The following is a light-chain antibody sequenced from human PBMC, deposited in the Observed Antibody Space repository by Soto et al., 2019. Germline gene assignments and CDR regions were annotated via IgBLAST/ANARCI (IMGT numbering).Light chain of an antibody. CDR2: DND. V-gene: IGLV1-51*01. CDR3: GTWDSSLSAGV. Sequence: QSVLTQPPSVSAAPGQKVTISCSGISSNIGNNYVSWYQQVPGTAPKLLIYDNDKRPSGIPDRFSGSKSGTSATLGITGLQTGDEADYYCGTWDSSLSAGVFGGGTKLTVL. J-gene: IGLJ3*02. CDR1: SSNIGNNY.